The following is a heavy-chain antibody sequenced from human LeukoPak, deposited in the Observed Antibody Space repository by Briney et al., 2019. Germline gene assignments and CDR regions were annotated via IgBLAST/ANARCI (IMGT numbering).Heavy chain of an antibody. CDR2: INHSGST. D-gene: IGHD4-17*01. J-gene: IGHJ3*02. CDR3: ARARLTVTGAFDI. CDR1: GGSFSGYY. V-gene: IGHV4-34*01. Sequence: SETLSLTCAVYGGSFSGYYWSWIRQPPGKGLEWIGEINHSGSTNYNPFLKSRVTISVDTSKNQFSLKLSSVTAADTAVYYCARARLTVTGAFDIWGQGTMVTVSS.